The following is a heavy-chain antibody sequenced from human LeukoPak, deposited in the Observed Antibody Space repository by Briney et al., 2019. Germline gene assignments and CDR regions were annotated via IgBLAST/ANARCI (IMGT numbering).Heavy chain of an antibody. CDR3: ARERSQWELWLM. J-gene: IGHJ4*02. D-gene: IGHD1-26*01. CDR1: GYTFTSYA. CDR2: INAGNGNT. Sequence: ASVKVSCKASGYTFTSYAMHWVRQAPGQRLEWMGWINAGNGNTKYSQKFQGRVTITRDTSASTAYMELSSLRSEDTAVYYCARERSQWELWLMGGQGTLVTVSS. V-gene: IGHV1-3*01.